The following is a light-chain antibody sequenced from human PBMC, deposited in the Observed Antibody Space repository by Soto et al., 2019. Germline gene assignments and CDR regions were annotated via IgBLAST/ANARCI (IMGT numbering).Light chain of an antibody. Sequence: EIVLTQSPGTLSLSPGERATLSCRASQSVSSSYLAWYQQKPGQAPRLLIYGASSRATGIPDRFSGSGSGTDFIFTISRLEPEDFAVYYCQQYGSSPLTFGQGTKVDIK. CDR2: GAS. V-gene: IGKV3-20*01. CDR3: QQYGSSPLT. CDR1: QSVSSSY. J-gene: IGKJ1*01.